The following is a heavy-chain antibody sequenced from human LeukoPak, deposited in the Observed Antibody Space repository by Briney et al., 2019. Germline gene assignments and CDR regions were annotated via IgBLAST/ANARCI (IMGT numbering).Heavy chain of an antibody. CDR3: AKEVIVGVSFDC. J-gene: IGHJ4*02. CDR2: ISGSGGST. D-gene: IGHD1-26*01. Sequence: GGSLRLSCTASGFTFSSYAMSWVRQAPGKGLEWVAAISGSGGSTYYADSVKGRFTISRDNFKNTLYLQMNSLRAEDTAVYYCAKEVIVGVSFDCWGQGTLVTVSS. CDR1: GFTFSSYA. V-gene: IGHV3-23*01.